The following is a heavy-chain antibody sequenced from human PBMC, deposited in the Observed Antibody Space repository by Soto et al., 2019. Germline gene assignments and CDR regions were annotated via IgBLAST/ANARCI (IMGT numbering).Heavy chain of an antibody. V-gene: IGHV1-8*01. D-gene: IGHD2-15*01. CDR1: GYTFTSYD. CDR2: MNPNSGNT. Sequence: QVQLVQSGAEVKKPGASVKVSCKASGYTFTSYDINWVRQATGQGLEWMGWMNPNSGNTGYAQKFQGRVTRTRNTAISKAYMELSSLRSEDTAVYYCARGWGYCSGGSCYSAAFDIWGQGTMVTVSS. CDR3: ARGWGYCSGGSCYSAAFDI. J-gene: IGHJ3*02.